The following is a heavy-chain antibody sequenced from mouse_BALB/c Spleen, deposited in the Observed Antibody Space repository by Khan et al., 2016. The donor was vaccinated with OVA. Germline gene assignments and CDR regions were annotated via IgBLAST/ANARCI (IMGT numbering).Heavy chain of an antibody. D-gene: IGHD1-1*01. V-gene: IGHV5-6*01. J-gene: IGHJ3*01. CDR1: GFTFSTYG. CDR2: VSTGGHYT. CDR3: ARLAYYYDSEGFAY. Sequence: EVQLVESGGDVVKPGGSLKLSCAASGFTFSTYGLSWVRQTPDKRLEWVATVSTGGHYTYYPDTVTGRFTISRANAKNTLSLQMNSLKSEDTAMFYCARLAYYYDSEGFAYWGQGTLVTVSS.